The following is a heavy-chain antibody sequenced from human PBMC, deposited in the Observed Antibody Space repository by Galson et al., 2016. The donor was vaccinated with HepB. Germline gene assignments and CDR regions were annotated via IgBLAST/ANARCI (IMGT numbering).Heavy chain of an antibody. D-gene: IGHD4-23*01. J-gene: IGHJ4*02. V-gene: IGHV1-69*10. CDR2: IIPILDIA. CDR1: GGAFINYA. Sequence: SVKVSCKASGGAFINYAISWFRQAPGQGLEWMGGIIPILDIAKYTQKFEGRVTITADKSTSTAYMELSSLRSEDTAVYYCATPFEWELTGHYDYWGQGTLVTVSS. CDR3: ATPFEWELTGHYDY.